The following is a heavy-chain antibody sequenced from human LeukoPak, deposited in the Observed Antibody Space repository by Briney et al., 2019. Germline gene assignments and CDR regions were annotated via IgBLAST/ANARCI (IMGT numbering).Heavy chain of an antibody. Sequence: PSETLSLTCAVSGYSISSGYYWGWIRQPPGKGLEWIGSICHSGSTYYNPSLKSRVTISVDTSKNQFSLKLSSVTAADTAVYYCARDKDTAMVLFDYWGQGTLVTVSS. CDR2: ICHSGST. CDR1: GYSISSGYY. D-gene: IGHD5-18*01. J-gene: IGHJ4*02. V-gene: IGHV4-38-2*02. CDR3: ARDKDTAMVLFDY.